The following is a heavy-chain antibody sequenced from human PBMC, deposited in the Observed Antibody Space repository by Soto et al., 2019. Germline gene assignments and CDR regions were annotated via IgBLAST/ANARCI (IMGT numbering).Heavy chain of an antibody. J-gene: IGHJ4*02. CDR2: INHSGST. CDR1: GGSFSGYY. Sequence: QVQLQQWGAGLLKPSETLSLTCAVYGGSFSGYYWSWIRQPPGKGLEWIGEINHSGSTNYNPSLKSRVTISVDTSKNQFSLKLSSVTAADTAVYYCAFGRRGFSHYWGQGTLVTVSS. V-gene: IGHV4-34*01. CDR3: AFGRRGFSHY. D-gene: IGHD5-12*01.